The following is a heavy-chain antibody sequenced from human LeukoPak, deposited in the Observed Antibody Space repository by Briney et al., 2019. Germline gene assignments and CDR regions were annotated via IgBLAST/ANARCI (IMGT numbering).Heavy chain of an antibody. V-gene: IGHV4-34*01. CDR2: INHSGST. CDR1: GGSFSGYY. D-gene: IGHD3-10*01. Sequence: SETLSLTCAVYGGSFSGYYWSWIRQPPGKGRAWIGEINHSGSTNYNPSLKSRGTISVDTSKNQFSMKLSSVTAAETAVYYCARGSGYGSGSYYMGGYYFDYWGQGTLVTVSS. CDR3: ARGSGYGSGSYYMGGYYFDY. J-gene: IGHJ4*02.